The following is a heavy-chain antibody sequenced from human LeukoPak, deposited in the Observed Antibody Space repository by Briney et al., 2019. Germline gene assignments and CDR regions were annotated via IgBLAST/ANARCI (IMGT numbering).Heavy chain of an antibody. CDR2: ISYDGSNK. V-gene: IGHV3-30*18. J-gene: IGHJ4*02. D-gene: IGHD5-18*01. CDR3: AKGRGYSYGYLADY. Sequence: GRSLRLSCAASGFTFSSYGMHWVRQAPGKGLEWVAVISYDGSNKYYADSVKGRFTISRDNSKNSLYLQMNSLRAEDTALYYCAKGRGYSYGYLADYWGQGALVTVSS. CDR1: GFTFSSYG.